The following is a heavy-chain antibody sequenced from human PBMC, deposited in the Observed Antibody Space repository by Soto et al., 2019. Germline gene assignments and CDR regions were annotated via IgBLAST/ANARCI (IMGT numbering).Heavy chain of an antibody. Sequence: EVQLLESGGGLVQPGGSLRLSCAASGFTFSSYAMSWVRQAPGKGLEWVSAISGSGGSTYYADSVKGRFTISRDNSKNTVYLQMDSLRAEDTAVYYCASRGVAARDAFDYWGQGTLVTVSS. CDR2: ISGSGGST. J-gene: IGHJ4*02. V-gene: IGHV3-23*01. CDR3: ASRGVAARDAFDY. D-gene: IGHD6-6*01. CDR1: GFTFSSYA.